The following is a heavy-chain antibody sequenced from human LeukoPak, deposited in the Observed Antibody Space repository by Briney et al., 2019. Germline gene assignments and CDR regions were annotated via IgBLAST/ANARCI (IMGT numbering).Heavy chain of an antibody. CDR3: ARGNWGSSRSY. CDR2: IYYSGST. D-gene: IGHD7-27*01. CDR1: GGSISSGDYY. J-gene: IGHJ4*02. V-gene: IGHV4-30-4*08. Sequence: SETLSLTCTVYGGSISSGDYYWSWIRQPPGKGLEWIASIYYSGSTYYNPSLKSRVTISADTSKNQFSLKLSSVTGADTAVYYCARGNWGSSRSYWGQGTLVTVSS.